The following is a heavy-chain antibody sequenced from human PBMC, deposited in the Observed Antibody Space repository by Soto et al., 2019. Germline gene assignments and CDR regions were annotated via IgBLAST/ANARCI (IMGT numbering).Heavy chain of an antibody. Sequence: SQTLSLTCAISVDSVSSSSAACTWIRQSPSRGLELLGRTYYRSKWYNDYAISVKSRITIDPDTSKNQFSLQLKSATPDDTAVYYFVRSPRSGWFYSHWGQGTLVTVSS. D-gene: IGHD6-13*01. V-gene: IGHV6-1*01. CDR2: TYYRSKWYN. CDR1: VDSVSSSSAA. J-gene: IGHJ4*02. CDR3: VRSPRSGWFYSH.